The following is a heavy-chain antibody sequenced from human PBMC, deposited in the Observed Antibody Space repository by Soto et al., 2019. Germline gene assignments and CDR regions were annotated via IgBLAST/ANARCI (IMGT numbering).Heavy chain of an antibody. J-gene: IGHJ3*02. Sequence: LRLSCAVSGFICSSYDMSWVRQAPGKGLEWVSTILVGGSTHYEDSVKGRFTISRDTSKNTVYLQMNSLTAGDTAFYYCAKATATSGGAFEIYGQGAMVTVSS. CDR2: ILVGGST. V-gene: IGHV3-23*01. D-gene: IGHD1-1*01. CDR3: AKATATSGGAFEI. CDR1: GFICSSYD.